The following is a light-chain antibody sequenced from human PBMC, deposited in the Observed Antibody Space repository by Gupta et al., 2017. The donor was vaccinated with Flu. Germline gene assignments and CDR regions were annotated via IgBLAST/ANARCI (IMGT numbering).Light chain of an antibody. CDR3: QQGGSIPFT. J-gene: IGKJ3*01. Sequence: ESGSPTCRASRDVSSNFLDWYQQRPGQAPRRLMSKASYRVTGTPDRFSGSGSGTEFTLSINSLEAGDVAVYYCQQGGSIPFTFGPGTKVEIK. CDR1: RDVSSNF. V-gene: IGKV3-20*01. CDR2: KAS.